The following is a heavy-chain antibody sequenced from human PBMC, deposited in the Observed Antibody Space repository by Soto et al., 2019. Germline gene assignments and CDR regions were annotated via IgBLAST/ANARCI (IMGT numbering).Heavy chain of an antibody. CDR1: GFTFSSYA. V-gene: IGHV3-64*01. CDR2: ISSNGGST. Sequence: GGSLRLSCAASGFTFSSYAMHWVRQAPGKGLEYVSAISSNGGSTYYANSVEGRFTISRDNSKNTLYLQMGSLRAEDMAVYYCAGGRGYFFDYWGRGTLVPASS. D-gene: IGHD2-15*01. CDR3: AGGRGYFFDY. J-gene: IGHJ4*02.